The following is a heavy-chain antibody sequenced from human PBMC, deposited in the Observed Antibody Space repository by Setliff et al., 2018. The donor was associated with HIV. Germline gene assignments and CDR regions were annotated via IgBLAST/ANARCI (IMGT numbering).Heavy chain of an antibody. Sequence: PGGSLRLSCAASGFTFSSYAMHWVRQAPGKGLEWVAVISYDGSNKYYADSVKGRFTISRDNSKDSLYLQMNSLRIEDAALYYCAKEGRTTSAFDVWGQGTMVTVSS. CDR3: AKEGRTTSAFDV. CDR1: GFTFSSYA. V-gene: IGHV3-30*01. J-gene: IGHJ3*01. CDR2: ISYDGSNK. D-gene: IGHD1-1*01.